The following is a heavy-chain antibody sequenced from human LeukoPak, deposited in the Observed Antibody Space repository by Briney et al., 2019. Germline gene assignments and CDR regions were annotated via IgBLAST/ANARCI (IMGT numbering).Heavy chain of an antibody. CDR3: ARCSGYGMDV. V-gene: IGHV3-48*04. J-gene: IGHJ6*02. CDR2: ISSRSSTI. Sequence: GGSLRLSCAASGFTFSTHDLNWVRQAPGKGLEWVSFISSRSSTIYYADSVKGRFTISRDNAKNSLYLQMNSLRAEDTAVYYCARCSGYGMDVWGQGTTVTVSS. CDR1: GFTFSTHD. D-gene: IGHD3-10*02.